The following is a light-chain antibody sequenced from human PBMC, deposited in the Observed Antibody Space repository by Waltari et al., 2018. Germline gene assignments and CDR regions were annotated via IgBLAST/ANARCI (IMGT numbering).Light chain of an antibody. CDR3: QQSFSTPLT. CDR1: QHVGTY. V-gene: IGKV1-39*01. CDR2: AAS. Sequence: DIQLTQSPSSLYESVGNRVTVHCRASQHVGTYLNWYQQQPGKAPKLLIYAASSLNTGVPSRFSGSGSGTEFSLTISSLQPEDFATYYCQQSFSTPLTFGGGTKVEIK. J-gene: IGKJ4*01.